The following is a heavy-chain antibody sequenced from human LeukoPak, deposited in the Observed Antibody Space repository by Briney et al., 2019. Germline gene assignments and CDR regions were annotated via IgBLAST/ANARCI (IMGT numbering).Heavy chain of an antibody. Sequence: SETLSLTCTVSGGSISSYYWNWIRQPPGKGLEWIGYIFYSGSTNYNPSLKSRVTISVDTSKNQFSLKLSSVTAADTAVYYCARGRNPGWRPLDAFDIWGQGTMVTVSS. CDR1: GGSISSYY. V-gene: IGHV4-59*01. CDR3: ARGRNPGWRPLDAFDI. CDR2: IFYSGST. D-gene: IGHD2-21*02. J-gene: IGHJ3*02.